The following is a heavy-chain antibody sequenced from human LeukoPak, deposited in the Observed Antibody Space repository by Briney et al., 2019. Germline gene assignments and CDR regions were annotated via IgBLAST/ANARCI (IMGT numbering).Heavy chain of an antibody. CDR2: INHGGGT. CDR3: ARGLEYDFWSGNYSDGFDV. V-gene: IGHV4-34*01. CDR1: GGSISSYY. J-gene: IGHJ3*01. Sequence: PSETLSLTCSVSGGSISSYYWSWIRQPPGKGLEWIGEINHGGGTNYHPSLKSRVTISVDTSKNQFSLNLSSVTAADTAVYYCARGLEYDFWSGNYSDGFDVWDQGTMVTVSS. D-gene: IGHD3/OR15-3a*01.